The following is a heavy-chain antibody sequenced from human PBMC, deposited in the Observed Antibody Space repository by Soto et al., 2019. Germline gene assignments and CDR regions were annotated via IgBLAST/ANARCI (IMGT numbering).Heavy chain of an antibody. D-gene: IGHD3-22*01. CDR1: GFDFNKFG. CDR2: ISFDGGNK. CDR3: VKRHTETSGSLGL. J-gene: IGHJ4*02. Sequence: PGGSLRLSCAASGFDFNKFGMHWVRQAPGKGLDWVAVISFDGGNKFYADSVKGRFSISRDNSKNTLFLQMSSLRPDDTAVYYCVKRHTETSGSLGLWGQGTLVTVSS. V-gene: IGHV3-30*18.